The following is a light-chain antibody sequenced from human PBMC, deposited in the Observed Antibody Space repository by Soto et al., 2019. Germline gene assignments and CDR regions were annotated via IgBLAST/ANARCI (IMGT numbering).Light chain of an antibody. Sequence: DIQMTQSPSTLSASVGDRVTITCRTSQSINSWLAWYQQKPGKAPNLLIYRASSLQSGVPSRFSGSGSGTEFTLTISSLQPDDLATYYCQQYNTYSGTFGQGTKVEIK. CDR1: QSINSW. J-gene: IGKJ1*01. CDR2: RAS. V-gene: IGKV1-5*03. CDR3: QQYNTYSGT.